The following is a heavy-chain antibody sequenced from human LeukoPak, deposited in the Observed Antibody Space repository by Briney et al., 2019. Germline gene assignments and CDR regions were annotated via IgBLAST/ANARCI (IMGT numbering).Heavy chain of an antibody. J-gene: IGHJ4*02. CDR3: ARGRGDYGLNYFDY. V-gene: IGHV4-39*01. CDR2: IYYSGST. Sequence: SETLSLTCTVSGDSISSSSYYWGWIRQPPGKGLEWIGSIYYSGSTYYNPSPKSRVTMSVDTSKNQFSLKLSSVTAADTAVYYCARGRGDYGLNYFDYWGQGTLVTVSS. CDR1: GDSISSSSYY. D-gene: IGHD4-17*01.